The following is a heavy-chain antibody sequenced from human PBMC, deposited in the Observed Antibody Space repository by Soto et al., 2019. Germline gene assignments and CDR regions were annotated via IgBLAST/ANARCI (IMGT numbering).Heavy chain of an antibody. Sequence: QVQLVQSGAEVKKPGSSVKVSCKASGGTFSRYTISWVRQAPGQGLAWMGRIIPILGIANYAQKFQGRVTITADKSTSTAYLELSSLRCEDTALYYWALQDIVVVVAPLDYWGQGTLVTVSS. V-gene: IGHV1-69*02. D-gene: IGHD2-15*01. CDR2: IIPILGIA. CDR3: ALQDIVVVVAPLDY. CDR1: GGTFSRYT. J-gene: IGHJ4*02.